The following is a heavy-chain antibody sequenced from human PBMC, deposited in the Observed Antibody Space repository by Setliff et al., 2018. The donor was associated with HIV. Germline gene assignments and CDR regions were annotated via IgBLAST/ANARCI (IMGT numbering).Heavy chain of an antibody. CDR3: ARTHSGYFPYYFDY. CDR1: GDFFSSDYY. J-gene: IGHJ4*02. CDR2: FYETGYP. D-gene: IGHD3-22*01. V-gene: IGHV4-38-2*02. Sequence: SETPSLTCTVSGDFFSSDYYWGWIRQPPGKGLEWIGSFYETGYPYYNPSLKSRVTISVDKSRNQFSLKLSSVTAADTAVYYCARTHSGYFPYYFDYWGQGTLVTVSS.